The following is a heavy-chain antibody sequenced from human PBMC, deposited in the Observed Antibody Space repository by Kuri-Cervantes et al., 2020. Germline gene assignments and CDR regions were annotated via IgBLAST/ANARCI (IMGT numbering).Heavy chain of an antibody. CDR1: GYTFTNYP. CDR2: NSDDSGDT. Sequence: ASVKVSCKASGYTFTNYPITWVRQAPGQGLEWMGWNSDDSGDTNYAQKFQGRVTMTEDTSTDTAYMELSSLRSEDTAVYYCATVRPAPVVVVALDAFDIWGQGTMVTVSS. J-gene: IGHJ3*02. D-gene: IGHD2-15*01. CDR3: ATVRPAPVVVVALDAFDI. V-gene: IGHV1-18*01.